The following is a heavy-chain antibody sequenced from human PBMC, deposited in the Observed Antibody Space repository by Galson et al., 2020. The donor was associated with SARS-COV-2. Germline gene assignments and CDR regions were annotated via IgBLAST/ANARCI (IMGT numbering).Heavy chain of an antibody. Sequence: GGSLRLSCAASGFTFSSYAMHWVRQAPGKGLEWVAVISYDGSNKYYADSVKGRFTISRDNSKNTLYLQMNSLRAEDTAVYYCARPNSGSYRGYFDYWGQGTLVTVSS. D-gene: IGHD1-26*01. V-gene: IGHV3-30*04. CDR1: GFTFSSYA. CDR3: ARPNSGSYRGYFDY. J-gene: IGHJ4*02. CDR2: ISYDGSNK.